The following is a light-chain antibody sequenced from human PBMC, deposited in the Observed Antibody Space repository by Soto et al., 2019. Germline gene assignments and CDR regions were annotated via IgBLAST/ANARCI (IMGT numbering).Light chain of an antibody. J-gene: IGKJ2*01. CDR1: QSVGGTY. CDR3: QQYGRSPGT. Sequence: EIVLTQSPATLSLSPGERATLTCRASQSVGGTYLAWYQQKPGQAPRLLISDASRRATDIPDRFSGSGSETDFTLTISRLEPEDFAVYHCQQYGRSPGTFGQGTKLEI. V-gene: IGKV3-20*01. CDR2: DAS.